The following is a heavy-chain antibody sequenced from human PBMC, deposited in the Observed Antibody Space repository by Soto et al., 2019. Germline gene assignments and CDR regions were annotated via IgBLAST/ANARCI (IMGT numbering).Heavy chain of an antibody. V-gene: IGHV3-23*01. D-gene: IGHD2-15*01. J-gene: IGHJ3*02. CDR1: GFTFSSYA. CDR2: ISGGGGST. CDR3: AKVVLVTATLHAFDI. Sequence: GGSLRLSCAASGFTFSSYAMNWVRQAPGKGLEWVSAISGGGGSTYYADSVKGRFTISRDNSKNTLYVQMNSLRAEDTAVYYCAKVVLVTATLHAFDIWGQGTMVTVSS.